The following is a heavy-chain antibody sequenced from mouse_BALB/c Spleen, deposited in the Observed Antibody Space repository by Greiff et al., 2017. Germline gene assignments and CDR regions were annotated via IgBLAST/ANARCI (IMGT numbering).Heavy chain of an antibody. CDR3: ASYGSSNYFDY. CDR1: GYTFTSYV. V-gene: IGHV1-14*01. Sequence: VQLQQSGPELVKPGASVKMSCKASGYTFTSYVMHWVKQKPGQGLEWIGYINPYNDGTKYNEKFKGKATLTSDKSSSTAYMELSSLTSEDSAVYYCASYGSSNYFDYWGQGTTLTVSS. J-gene: IGHJ2*01. D-gene: IGHD1-1*01. CDR2: INPYNDGT.